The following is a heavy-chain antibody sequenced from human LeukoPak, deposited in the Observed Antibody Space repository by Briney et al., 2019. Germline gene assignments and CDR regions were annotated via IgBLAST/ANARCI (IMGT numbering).Heavy chain of an antibody. D-gene: IGHD7-27*01. CDR3: ATKLGY. J-gene: IGHJ4*02. CDR2: ISSNGGST. CDR1: GFTFSSYA. V-gene: IGHV3-64*01. Sequence: QTGGSLRLSCAASGFTFSSYAMHWVRQAPGKGLEYVSAISSNGGSTYYANSVKGRFTISRDNSKNTLYLQMGSLRAEDMAVYYCATKLGYWGQGTLVTVSS.